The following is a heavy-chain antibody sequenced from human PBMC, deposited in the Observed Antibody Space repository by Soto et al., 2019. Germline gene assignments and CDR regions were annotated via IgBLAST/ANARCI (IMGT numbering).Heavy chain of an antibody. J-gene: IGHJ5*02. V-gene: IGHV1-18*01. CDR3: TRGPAYGDFGPNYNGLAP. CDR2: ISAYNGNT. CDR1: GYTFTSYG. Sequence: ASVKVSCKASGYTFTSYGISWVRQAPGQGLEWMGWISAYNGNTNYAQKLQGRVTMTTDTSTSTAYMELRSPRSDDTAVYYSTRGPAYGDFGPNYNGLAPWGQGTLVPVSP. D-gene: IGHD4-17*01.